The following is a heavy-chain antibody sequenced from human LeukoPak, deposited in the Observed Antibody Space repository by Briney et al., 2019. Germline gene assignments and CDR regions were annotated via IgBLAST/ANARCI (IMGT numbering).Heavy chain of an antibody. V-gene: IGHV3-21*01. CDR3: ARSGPGGGILSVSPNDY. Sequence: GGSLRLSCAASGFTFSSYSMNWVRQAPGKGLEWVSSISSSSTYIYYADSVKGRFTISRDNANNSLYLQMNSLRAEDTALYYCARSGPGGGILSVSPNDYWGQGTLVTVSS. CDR1: GFTFSSYS. CDR2: ISSSSTYI. J-gene: IGHJ4*02. D-gene: IGHD3-9*01.